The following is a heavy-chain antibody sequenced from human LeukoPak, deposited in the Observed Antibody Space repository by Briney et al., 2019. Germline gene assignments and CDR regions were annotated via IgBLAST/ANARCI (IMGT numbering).Heavy chain of an antibody. CDR2: IGTAGDT. CDR3: AREGTGDAFDI. J-gene: IGHJ3*02. CDR1: GFTFSSYD. D-gene: IGHD1-1*01. Sequence: TGGSLRLSCAASGFTFSSYDMHWVRQATGKGLEWVSAIGTAGDTYYPGSVKGRFTISRENAKNSLYLQMNSLRAGDTAVYYCAREGTGDAFDIWGQGTMVTVSS. V-gene: IGHV3-13*01.